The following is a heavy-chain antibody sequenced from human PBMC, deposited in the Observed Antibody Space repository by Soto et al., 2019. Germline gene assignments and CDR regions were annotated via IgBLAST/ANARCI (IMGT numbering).Heavy chain of an antibody. D-gene: IGHD3-16*01. CDR3: ARGPYYDLIWNYYYMDV. CDR1: GGSISGHY. J-gene: IGHJ6*03. CDR2: MYYSGGT. Sequence: QVQLQESGPGLVKPSETLSLSCSVSGGSISGHYWSWVRQTPGKGLEWMGYMYYSGGTNYNLSLKSRVTISVDTSKNHFSLRLTSVTAADTAVYYCARGPYYDLIWNYYYMDVWGKGTTVTFSS. V-gene: IGHV4-59*08.